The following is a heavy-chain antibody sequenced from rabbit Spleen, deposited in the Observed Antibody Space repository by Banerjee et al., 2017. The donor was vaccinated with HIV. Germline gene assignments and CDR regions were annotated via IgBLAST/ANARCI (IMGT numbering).Heavy chain of an antibody. CDR2: IYGGSSGNI. CDR3: ARFYAGYGDFGYAAM. CDR1: GFSFSAGYY. J-gene: IGHJ4*01. Sequence: QSLEESGGDLVKPGASLTLTCTASGFSFSAGYYMCWVRQAPGKGLEWIACIYGGSSGNIYYASWAKGRFTISKTSSATVTLQMTSLTAADTATYFCARFYAGYGDFGYAAMWGPGTLVTVS. V-gene: IGHV1S40*01. D-gene: IGHD7-1*01.